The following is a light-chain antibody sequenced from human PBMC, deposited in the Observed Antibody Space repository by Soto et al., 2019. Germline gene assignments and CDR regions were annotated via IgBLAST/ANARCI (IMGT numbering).Light chain of an antibody. Sequence: LTQPPSASESPGQSVAISCTGTSSDVGGYNYVSWYQQHPGTAPKLMIYEVNKRPSGVPDRFSGSKSGNTASLTVSGLQAEDEADYYCSSYAGSSNVFGTGTKVTVL. CDR3: SSYAGSSNV. CDR1: SSDVGGYNY. V-gene: IGLV2-8*01. J-gene: IGLJ1*01. CDR2: EVN.